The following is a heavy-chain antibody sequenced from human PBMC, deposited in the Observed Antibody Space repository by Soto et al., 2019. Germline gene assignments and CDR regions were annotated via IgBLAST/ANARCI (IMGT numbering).Heavy chain of an antibody. Sequence: ASVKVSCKASGYTFTGYYMHWVRQAPGQGLEWMGWINPNSGGTNYAQKFQGWVTMTRDTSISTAYMELSRLRSDDTAVYYCARDHCSGGSCSNVYYFDYWGQGTLVTVSS. CDR2: INPNSGGT. D-gene: IGHD2-15*01. V-gene: IGHV1-2*04. CDR1: GYTFTGYY. J-gene: IGHJ4*02. CDR3: ARDHCSGGSCSNVYYFDY.